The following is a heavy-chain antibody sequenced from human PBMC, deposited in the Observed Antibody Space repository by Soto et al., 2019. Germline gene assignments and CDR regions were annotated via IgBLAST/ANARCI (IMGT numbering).Heavy chain of an antibody. Sequence: QVQLVESGGGVVQPARSLTLSCAASGFTFSSYGMHWVRQAPGKGLEWVAVIWHDGMNKYYADSVRGRFTISRDNSKNILYLQMNSLRAEDTAVYYCARDRGSDDPIDYWGQGTLVTVSS. D-gene: IGHD3-10*01. CDR3: ARDRGSDDPIDY. CDR1: GFTFSSYG. J-gene: IGHJ4*02. CDR2: IWHDGMNK. V-gene: IGHV3-33*01.